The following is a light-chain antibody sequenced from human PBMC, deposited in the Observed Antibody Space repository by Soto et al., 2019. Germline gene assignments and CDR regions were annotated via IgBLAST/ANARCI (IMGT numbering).Light chain of an antibody. Sequence: DIQMTQSPSSLSPSVGDRVTITCQASQDISNYLNWYQQKPGKAPKLLIYDASNVETGVPSRFSGSGSGTDFTFTISSLQPEDIATYYCQQYDNLPLTFGPGTKVDIK. CDR2: DAS. V-gene: IGKV1-33*01. CDR1: QDISNY. J-gene: IGKJ3*01. CDR3: QQYDNLPLT.